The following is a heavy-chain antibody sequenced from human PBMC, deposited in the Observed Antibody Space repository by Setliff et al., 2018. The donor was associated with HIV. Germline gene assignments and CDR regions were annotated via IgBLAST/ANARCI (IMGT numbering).Heavy chain of an antibody. Sequence: PSETLSLTCTVSGGSISSHYWSWIRQPPGKGLEWIGYIYYSGSTNYNSSLKSRVTISVDTSKNQFSLKLSSVTAADTAVYYCARDGPLEGSYRYYYYYMDAWGKGTTVTVSS. V-gene: IGHV4-59*11. CDR1: GGSISSHY. CDR2: IYYSGST. CDR3: ARDGPLEGSYRYYYYYMDA. D-gene: IGHD3-10*01. J-gene: IGHJ6*03.